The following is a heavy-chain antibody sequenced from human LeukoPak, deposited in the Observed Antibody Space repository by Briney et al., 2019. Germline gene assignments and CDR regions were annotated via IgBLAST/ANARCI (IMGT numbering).Heavy chain of an antibody. CDR1: GGSISSYY. CDR2: IYYSGST. CDR3: ARGRNYYDSSGYYSFRFDP. Sequence: SETLSLTCTVSGGSISSYYWSWIRQPPGKGLEWIGYIYYSGSTNYNPSLKSRVTISVDTSKNQFSLKLSSVTAADTAVYYCARGRNYYDSSGYYSFRFDPWGQGTLVTVSS. J-gene: IGHJ5*02. D-gene: IGHD3-22*01. V-gene: IGHV4-59*12.